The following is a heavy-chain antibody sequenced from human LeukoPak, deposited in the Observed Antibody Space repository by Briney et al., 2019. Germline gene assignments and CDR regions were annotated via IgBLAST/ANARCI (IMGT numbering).Heavy chain of an antibody. CDR3: SRNADHDW. CDR2: IKRQTEGWTK. CDR1: GFTFSDAW. D-gene: IGHD1-14*01. Sequence: GGTHRLSCAASGFTFSDAWLNWVRQTPEKGLEWVARIKRQTEGWTKDYAAPVKGRFTISRDDSKSTVYLQMNSLEIEDTAVYYCSRNADHDWWGQGTLVTVSS. V-gene: IGHV3-15*01. J-gene: IGHJ4*02.